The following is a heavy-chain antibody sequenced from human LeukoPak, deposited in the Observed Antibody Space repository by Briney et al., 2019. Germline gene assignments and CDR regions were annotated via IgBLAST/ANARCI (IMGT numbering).Heavy chain of an antibody. CDR3: ARHLVSVAVPDGFDV. D-gene: IGHD6-19*01. J-gene: IGHJ3*01. V-gene: IGHV3-23*01. Sequence: GGSLRLSCEASGFTFSTYAMSWVRQASGKGLERVSGISGSGSITYYADSVKGRFTISRDNSKNTLFLEMNSLRAEDTAVYYCARHLVSVAVPDGFDVWGQGTRVTVSS. CDR1: GFTFSTYA. CDR2: ISGSGSIT.